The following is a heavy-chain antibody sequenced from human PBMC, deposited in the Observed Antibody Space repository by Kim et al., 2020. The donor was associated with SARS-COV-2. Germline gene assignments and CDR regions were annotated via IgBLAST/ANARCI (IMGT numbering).Heavy chain of an antibody. Sequence: ASVKVSCKASGYTFTCYYMHWVRQAPGQGLEWMGWINPNSGGTNYAQKFQGRVTMTRDTSISTAYMELSRLRSDDTAVYYCARVLHTPDSSGWSSELDYWGQGTLVTVSS. CDR2: INPNSGGT. V-gene: IGHV1-2*02. CDR3: ARVLHTPDSSGWSSELDY. CDR1: GYTFTCYY. J-gene: IGHJ4*02. D-gene: IGHD6-19*01.